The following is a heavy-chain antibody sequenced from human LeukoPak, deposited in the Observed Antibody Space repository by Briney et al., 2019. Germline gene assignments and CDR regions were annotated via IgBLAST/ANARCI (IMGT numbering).Heavy chain of an antibody. D-gene: IGHD3-22*01. CDR2: ISWNSGST. J-gene: IGHJ3*02. CDR3: AKDLVVGISGGAFDI. CDR1: GFTFDDYA. V-gene: IGHV3-9*03. Sequence: PGRSLRLSCAASGFTFDDYAMHWVRQAPGKGLEWVSGISWNSGSTGYADSVKGRFTISRDNAKNSLYLQMNSLRAEDMALYYCAKDLVVGISGGAFDIWGQGTMVTVSS.